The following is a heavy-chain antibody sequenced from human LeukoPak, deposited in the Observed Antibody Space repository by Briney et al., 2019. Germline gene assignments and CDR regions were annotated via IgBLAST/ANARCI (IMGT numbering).Heavy chain of an antibody. J-gene: IGHJ3*02. V-gene: IGHV3-48*01. CDR2: ISSSSSTI. CDR1: GFTFSSYS. Sequence: GGSLRLSCAASGFTFSSYSMNWVRQAPGKGLEWVSYISSSSSTIYYADSVKGRITISRDNAKNSLYLQMNSLRAEDTAVYYCAKDGSVVVIAQRGAFDIWGQGTMVTVSS. D-gene: IGHD2-21*01. CDR3: AKDGSVVVIAQRGAFDI.